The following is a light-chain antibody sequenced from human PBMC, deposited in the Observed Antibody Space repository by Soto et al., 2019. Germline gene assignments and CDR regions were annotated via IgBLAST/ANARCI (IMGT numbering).Light chain of an antibody. J-gene: IGKJ5*01. CDR3: LQSFNTPFT. V-gene: IGKV1-39*01. CDR1: QSISTH. CDR2: AAN. Sequence: DIQMTQSPSSLSASVGESLTITCRASQSISTHLNWYQQKPGKAPKLVIYAANALQSGVPSRFSGRRSGTEYTLAITNVQPEDFAIYYCLQSFNTPFTFGQGTRVE.